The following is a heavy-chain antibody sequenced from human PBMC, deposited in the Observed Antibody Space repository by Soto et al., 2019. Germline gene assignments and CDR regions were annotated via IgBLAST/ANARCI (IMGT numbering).Heavy chain of an antibody. V-gene: IGHV4-59*08. J-gene: IGHJ6*02. CDR3: ATLVPAASFYYYYGMDV. Sequence: PSETLSLTCTVSGGSISTYYWSWIRQPPGKALEWIGYIFYSGSTNYNPSLKSRVTISLDTSKNQFSLKLSSVTAADTAVYYCATLVPAASFYYYYGMDVWGQGTTVTVSS. CDR2: IFYSGST. CDR1: GGSISTYY. D-gene: IGHD2-2*01.